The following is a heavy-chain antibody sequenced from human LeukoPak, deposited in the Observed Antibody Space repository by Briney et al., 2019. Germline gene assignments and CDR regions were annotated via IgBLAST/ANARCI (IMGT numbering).Heavy chain of an antibody. V-gene: IGHV1-69*13. CDR3: ARGIRLGYCSSTSCPTTYYFDY. CDR2: IIPIFGTA. Sequence: SVKVSCKASGGTFSSYAISWVRQAPGQGLEWMGGIIPIFGTANYAQKFQGRVTITADESTSTAYMELSSLRSEDTAVYYCARGIRLGYCSSTSCPTTYYFDYWGQGTLVTVSS. CDR1: GGTFSSYA. D-gene: IGHD2-2*01. J-gene: IGHJ4*02.